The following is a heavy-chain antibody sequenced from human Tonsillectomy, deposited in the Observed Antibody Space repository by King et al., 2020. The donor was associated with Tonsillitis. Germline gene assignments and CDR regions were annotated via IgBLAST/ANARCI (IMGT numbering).Heavy chain of an antibody. Sequence: QLQESGPGLVKPSGTLSLTCSVSGGSITGFYWSWIRQSPGKGLEWIGYIFYSGSTNYNPSLKSRVTISVDTSKNQFSLRLNSVTAADTAVYYCARQKGAVAGTSGRFDFWGQGTLVTVSS. CDR2: IFYSGST. J-gene: IGHJ4*02. V-gene: IGHV4-59*08. CDR3: ARQKGAVAGTSGRFDF. CDR1: GGSITGFY. D-gene: IGHD6-13*01.